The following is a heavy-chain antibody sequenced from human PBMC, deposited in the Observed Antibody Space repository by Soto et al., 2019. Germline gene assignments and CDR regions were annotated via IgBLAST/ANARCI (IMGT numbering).Heavy chain of an antibody. CDR2: IYYSGST. CDR1: GGSISSVGYY. J-gene: IGHJ4*02. V-gene: IGHV4-31*03. Sequence: PSQTLSLPCTVSGGSISSVGYYWIWIHQHPGKGLEWIGYIYYSGSTYYNPSLKSRVTISVDTSKNQFSLKLSSVTAADTAVYYCASSSTYYDFWSGYPQLYYWGQGTLVTVSS. CDR3: ASSSTYYDFWSGYPQLYY. D-gene: IGHD3-3*01.